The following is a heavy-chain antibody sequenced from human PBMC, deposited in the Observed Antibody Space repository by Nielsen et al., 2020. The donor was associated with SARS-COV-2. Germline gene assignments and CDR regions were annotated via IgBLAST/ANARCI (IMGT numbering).Heavy chain of an antibody. CDR3: AKSPRGSIAARPYYYYGMDV. D-gene: IGHD6-6*01. J-gene: IGHJ6*02. CDR1: GFTFSSYA. CDR2: ISGSGGST. Sequence: GGSLRLSCAASGFTFSSYAMSWVRQAPGKGLEWVSAISGSGGSTYYADSVKGRFTISRDNSKNTLYLQMNSLRAEDTAVYYCAKSPRGSIAARPYYYYGMDVWGQGTTVTVSS. V-gene: IGHV3-23*01.